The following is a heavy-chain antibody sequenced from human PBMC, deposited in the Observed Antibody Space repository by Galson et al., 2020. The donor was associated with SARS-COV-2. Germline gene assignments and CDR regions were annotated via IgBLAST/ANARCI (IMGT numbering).Heavy chain of an antibody. D-gene: IGHD5-18*01. CDR1: GGSFGGDF. CDR2: INHSAYT. J-gene: IGHJ3*02. V-gene: IGHV4-34*01. Sequence: SETLSLTCAVYGGSFGGDFWTWIRQPPGKGLEWIGQINHSAYTNFNPSLKSRVTISIDTSMKQFSLKLISVTAADTAVYYCARVRVDAGIPREFDIWGQGTVVTVSS. CDR3: ARVRVDAGIPREFDI.